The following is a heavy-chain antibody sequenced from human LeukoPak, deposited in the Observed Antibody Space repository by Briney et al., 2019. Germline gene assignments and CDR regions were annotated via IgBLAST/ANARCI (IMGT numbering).Heavy chain of an antibody. J-gene: IGHJ4*02. CDR3: AKQQLVQNYFDY. CDR1: GFTFTRNA. D-gene: IGHD6-13*01. Sequence: GGSLRLSCAASGFTFTRNAMAWVRQAPGKGLEWVSAIDGSGGTTFYADSVKGRVTISRVQSTNTVYLQMNSLRAEDTAVYYCAKQQLVQNYFDYWGQGTLVSVSP. V-gene: IGHV3-23*01. CDR2: IDGSGGTT.